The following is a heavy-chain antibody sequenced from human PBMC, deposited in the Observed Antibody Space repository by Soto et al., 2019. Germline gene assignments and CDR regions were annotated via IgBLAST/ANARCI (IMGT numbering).Heavy chain of an antibody. CDR1: GGSISSYY. V-gene: IGHV4-59*08. D-gene: IGHD3-3*01. CDR3: ASSTYYDFWSGYYKLDY. J-gene: IGHJ4*02. CDR2: IYYSGST. Sequence: SETLSLTCTVSGGSISSYYWSWIRQPPGKGLEWIGYIYYSGSTNYNPSLKSRVTISVDTSKNQFSLKLSSVTAADTAVYYCASSTYYDFWSGYYKLDYWGQGTLVTVSS.